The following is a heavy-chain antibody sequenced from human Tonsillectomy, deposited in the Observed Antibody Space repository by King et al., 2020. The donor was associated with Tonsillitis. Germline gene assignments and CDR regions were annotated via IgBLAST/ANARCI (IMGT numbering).Heavy chain of an antibody. CDR3: ARAYCSSTSCYSYYGMDV. V-gene: IGHV1-2*02. J-gene: IGHJ6*02. CDR1: GYTFTGYY. CDR2: INPNSGGT. Sequence: VQLVQSGAEVKKPGASVKVSCKASGYTFTGYYMHWVRQAPGQGLEWMGWINPNSGGTNYDQKFQGRGTLTRETSISTAYMGLGRLGSDDTAVYYCARAYCSSTSCYSYYGMDVWGQGTTVTVSS. D-gene: IGHD2-2*02.